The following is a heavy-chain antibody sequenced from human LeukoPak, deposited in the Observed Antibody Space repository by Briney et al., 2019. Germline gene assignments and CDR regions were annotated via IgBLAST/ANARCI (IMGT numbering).Heavy chain of an antibody. D-gene: IGHD6-13*01. CDR3: ARGGAAGRFDY. V-gene: IGHV4-59*10. CDR1: GGSFSGYY. Sequence: SETLSLTCAVYGGSFSGYYWSWIRQPAGKGLEWIGRIYTSGSTNYNPSLKSRVTMSVDTSKNQFSLKLSSVTAADTAVYYCARGGAAGRFDYWGQGTLVTVSS. CDR2: IYTSGST. J-gene: IGHJ4*02.